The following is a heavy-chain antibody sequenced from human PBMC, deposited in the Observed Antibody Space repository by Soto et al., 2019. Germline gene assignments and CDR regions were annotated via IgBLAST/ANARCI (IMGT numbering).Heavy chain of an antibody. CDR3: ARISGPYGSGSYYLDY. Sequence: SGPTLVNPTQTLTLTCTFSGFSLSTSGMCVSWIRQPPGKALEWLARIDWDDDKYYSTSLKTRLTISKDTSKNQVVLTMTNMDPVDTATYYCARISGPYGSGSYYLDYWGQGTLVTVSS. V-gene: IGHV2-70*11. J-gene: IGHJ4*02. CDR2: IDWDDDK. D-gene: IGHD3-10*01. CDR1: GFSLSTSGMC.